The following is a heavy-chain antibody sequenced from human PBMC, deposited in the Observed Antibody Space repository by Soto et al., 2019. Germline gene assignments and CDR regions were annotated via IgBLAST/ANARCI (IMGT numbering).Heavy chain of an antibody. V-gene: IGHV1-18*01. CDR3: ARDISVAVAAGGDY. D-gene: IGHD2-15*01. J-gene: IGHJ4*02. Sequence: ASVKVSCKASGYTFTSYGISWVRQAPGQGLEWMGWISAYNGNTNYAQKLQGRVTMTTDTSTSAAYMELRSLRSDDTAVYYCARDISVAVAAGGDYWGQGTLVTVSS. CDR1: GYTFTSYG. CDR2: ISAYNGNT.